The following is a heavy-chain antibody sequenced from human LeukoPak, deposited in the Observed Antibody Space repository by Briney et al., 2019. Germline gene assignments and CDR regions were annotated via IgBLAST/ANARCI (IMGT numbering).Heavy chain of an antibody. CDR1: GYTFTGYY. V-gene: IGHV1-46*01. D-gene: IGHD5-12*01. Sequence: ASVKVSCKASGYTFTGYYMHWVRQAPGQGLEWMGIINPSGGSTSYAQKFQGRVTMTRDTSTSTVYMELSSLRSEDTAVYYCARPVDVVGVVDTIFDYWGRGTLVTVSS. CDR2: INPSGGST. CDR3: ARPVDVVGVVDTIFDY. J-gene: IGHJ4*02.